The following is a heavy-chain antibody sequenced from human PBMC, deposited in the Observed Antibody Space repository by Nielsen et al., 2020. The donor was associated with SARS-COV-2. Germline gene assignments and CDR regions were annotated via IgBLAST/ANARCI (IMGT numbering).Heavy chain of an antibody. J-gene: IGHJ4*02. V-gene: IGHV4/OR15-8*01. CDR3: ARRFDY. CDR2: IYHSGST. Sequence: ESLKISCAASGFTFSSYWMSWVRQPPGKGLEWIGEIYHSGSTNYNPSLKSRVTISVDKSKNQFSLKLSSVTAADTAMYYCARRFDYWGQGTLVTVSS. CDR1: GFTFSSYW.